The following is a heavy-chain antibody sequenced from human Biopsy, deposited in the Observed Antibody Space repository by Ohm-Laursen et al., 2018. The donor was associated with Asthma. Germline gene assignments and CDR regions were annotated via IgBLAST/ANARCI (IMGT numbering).Heavy chain of an antibody. Sequence: LRLSCTAPGFSLSNFAIHWVRQAPGKGLEWVGVISKDASTQDYADSVKGRFTMARDNSKNTLDLQMNSLREEDTAVYYCVRDGTDDAFDIWGQGTVVSVSS. CDR2: ISKDASTQ. V-gene: IGHV3-30*01. J-gene: IGHJ3*02. CDR3: VRDGTDDAFDI. D-gene: IGHD1-1*01. CDR1: GFSLSNFA.